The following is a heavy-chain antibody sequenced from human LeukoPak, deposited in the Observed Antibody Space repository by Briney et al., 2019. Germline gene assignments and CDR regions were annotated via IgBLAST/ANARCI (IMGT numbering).Heavy chain of an antibody. J-gene: IGHJ4*02. Sequence: EASVKVSCKASGGTFSSYAISWVRQAPGQGLEWMGWISAYNGNTNYAQKLQGRVTMTTDTSTSTAYMELRSLRSGDTAVYYCARAHHSESGYSYGYSNVSPGNLYFPYWGQGTLVTVSS. CDR1: GGTFSSYA. CDR2: ISAYNGNT. CDR3: ARAHHSESGYSYGYSNVSPGNLYFPY. V-gene: IGHV1-18*01. D-gene: IGHD5-18*01.